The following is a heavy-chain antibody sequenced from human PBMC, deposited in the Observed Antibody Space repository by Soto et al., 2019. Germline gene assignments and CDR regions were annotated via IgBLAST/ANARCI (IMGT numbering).Heavy chain of an antibody. J-gene: IGHJ6*02. D-gene: IGHD6-6*01. CDR2: MYHSGIT. Sequence: SETLSLTCAVSGYSIRSGYFWGWIRQPPGKGLEWIGSMYHSGITYYNLSLKSRVTISVDTSKNQLSLKLSSATAADTAVYYCARSMYSTSTQLYYGMDVWCQGTTVTVSS. V-gene: IGHV4-38-2*01. CDR1: GYSIRSGYF. CDR3: ARSMYSTSTQLYYGMDV.